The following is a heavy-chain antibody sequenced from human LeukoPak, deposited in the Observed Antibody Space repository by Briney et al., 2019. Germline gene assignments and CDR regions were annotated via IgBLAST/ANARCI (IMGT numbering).Heavy chain of an antibody. CDR2: ISASGHYI. D-gene: IGHD2-2*01. J-gene: IGHJ6*03. CDR1: GFTFRSFA. V-gene: IGHV3-23*01. CDR3: ARDGSWGDYQFYFYMDV. Sequence: GGSLRLSCEASGFTFRSFAMSRVRQAPGKGLEWLSGISASGHYIYQADSVKGRVTISRDNSKNTLYIEINSLRVEDTAVYYCARDGSWGDYQFYFYMDVWGKGTRVTVSS.